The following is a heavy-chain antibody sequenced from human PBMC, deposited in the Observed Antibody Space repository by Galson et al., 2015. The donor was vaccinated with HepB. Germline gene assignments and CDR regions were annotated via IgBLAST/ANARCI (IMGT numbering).Heavy chain of an antibody. V-gene: IGHV3-30*18. CDR2: ISYDGSKN. J-gene: IGHJ6*02. Sequence: SLRLSCAASGFIFSSYAMHWVRQAPGKGLEWVAVISYDGSKNYYGDSVKGRFTISRDNSKNTLNLQMISLRAEDTAVYYCAKDCGSPLIVGMDVWGQGTTVTVSS. D-gene: IGHD2-2*01. CDR3: AKDCGSPLIVGMDV. CDR1: GFIFSSYA.